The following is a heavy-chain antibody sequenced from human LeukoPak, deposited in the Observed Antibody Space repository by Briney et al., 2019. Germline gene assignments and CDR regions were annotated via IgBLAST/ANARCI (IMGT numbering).Heavy chain of an antibody. V-gene: IGHV3-30*18. CDR1: GFTFSSYG. Sequence: GGSLRLSCAASGFTFSSYGMHWVRQAPGKGLEWEAVISYDGSNKYYADSVKGRFTISRDNSKNTLYLQVNSLRAEDTAVYYCAKDKQQLVGEYFDYWGQGTLVTVSS. D-gene: IGHD6-13*01. CDR3: AKDKQQLVGEYFDY. J-gene: IGHJ4*02. CDR2: ISYDGSNK.